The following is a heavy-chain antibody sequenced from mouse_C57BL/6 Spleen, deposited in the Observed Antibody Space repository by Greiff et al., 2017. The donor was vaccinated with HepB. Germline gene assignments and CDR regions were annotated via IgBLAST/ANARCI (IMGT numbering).Heavy chain of an antibody. CDR1: GYTFTDYN. CDR3: ARYPFDGYYGFAY. CDR2: INPNNGGT. V-gene: IGHV1-22*01. D-gene: IGHD2-3*01. J-gene: IGHJ3*01. Sequence: VQLQQPGPELVKPGASVKMSCKASGYTFTDYNMHWVKQSHGKSLEWIGYINPNNGGTSYNQKFKGKATLTVNKSSSTAYMELRSLTSEDSAVYYCARYPFDGYYGFAYWGQGTLVTVSA.